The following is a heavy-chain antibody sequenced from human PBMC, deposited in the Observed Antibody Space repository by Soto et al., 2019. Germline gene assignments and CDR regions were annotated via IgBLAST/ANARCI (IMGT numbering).Heavy chain of an antibody. CDR3: ARRIPFGYGMDV. Sequence: EVQLVESGGGLVQPGGSLRLSCAASGFTFSSYAMHWVRQVPGKGLEYVSVITSNGGNTDYASSVKGRFTISRDNSKNTLYLQMGSLRAEDMAVYYCARRIPFGYGMDVWGQGTTVTVSS. J-gene: IGHJ6*02. D-gene: IGHD2-21*01. CDR2: ITSNGGNT. V-gene: IGHV3-64*01. CDR1: GFTFSSYA.